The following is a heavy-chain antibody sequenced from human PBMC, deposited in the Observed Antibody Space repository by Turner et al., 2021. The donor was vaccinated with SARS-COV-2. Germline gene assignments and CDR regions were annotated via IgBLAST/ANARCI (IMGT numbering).Heavy chain of an antibody. V-gene: IGHV4-39*01. J-gene: IGHJ6*02. CDR1: GGSISSSSYY. CDR2: IYYSGSA. CDR3: ARLMDTAMNYYGTDV. Sequence: QLQLQESGPGLVKPSETLSLTCTVSGGSISSSSYYWGWIRQPPGKGLEWVGNIYYSGSAYYNPYLKSRVTISVDQSKNQFSLKLTSVSAADTAVYYCARLMDTAMNYYGTDVWGQGTTVTVSS. D-gene: IGHD5-18*01.